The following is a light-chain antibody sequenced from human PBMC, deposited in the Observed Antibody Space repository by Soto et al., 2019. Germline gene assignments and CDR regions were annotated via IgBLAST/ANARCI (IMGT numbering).Light chain of an antibody. J-gene: IGKJ4*01. CDR1: QDIRQD. CDR3: LQHATDPRT. CDR2: AAS. V-gene: IGKV1-17*01. Sequence: IQMTQSPSSLSASVGDRVSITCRASQDIRQDLGWYQQKPGKAPKRLIYAASSLQSGVPSRFSGSGSGTEFTLTLASLLPEDFATDYCLQHATDPRTFGGGTKVEIK.